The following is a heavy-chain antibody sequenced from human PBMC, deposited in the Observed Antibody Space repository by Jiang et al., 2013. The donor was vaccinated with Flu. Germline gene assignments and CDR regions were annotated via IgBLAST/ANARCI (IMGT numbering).Heavy chain of an antibody. J-gene: IGHJ4*02. CDR2: ISYDGSNK. CDR1: GFTFSSYA. CDR3: ARDPRGYSSSTDY. D-gene: IGHD6-13*01. V-gene: IGHV3-30-3*01. Sequence: CAASGFTFSSYAMHWVRQAPGKGLEWVAVISYDGSNKYYADSVKGRFTISRDNSKNTLYLQMNSLRAEDTAVYYCARDPRGYSSSTDYWGQGTLVTVSS.